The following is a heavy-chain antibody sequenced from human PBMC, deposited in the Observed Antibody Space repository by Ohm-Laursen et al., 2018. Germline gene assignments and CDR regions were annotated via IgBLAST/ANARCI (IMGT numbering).Heavy chain of an antibody. V-gene: IGHV4-38-2*01. CDR3: GRAYTI. J-gene: IGHJ4*02. CDR1: GYSISSGYY. CDR2: IYHSGST. D-gene: IGHD3-16*01. Sequence: TLSLTCAVSGYSISSGYYWGWIRQPPGKGLARIGNIYHSGSTNYNASLKSRLTLSLDTSKNHFSLSLKSVTAADTAVYYCGRAYTIWGQGTLVTVSS.